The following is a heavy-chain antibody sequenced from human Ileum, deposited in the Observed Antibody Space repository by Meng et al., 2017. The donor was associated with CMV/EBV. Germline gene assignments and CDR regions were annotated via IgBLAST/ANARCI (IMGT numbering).Heavy chain of an antibody. Sequence: QVNLQQSGPGLVKPSQSLSLTCAISGDSVSTNGVAWNWIRQSPSRGLEWLGRTYYRSKWSSDYALSVKSRIIINADTSKNQFSLQLNSVTPEDTAVYYCARDRLWAFDFWGQGTMVTVSS. CDR1: GDSVSTNGVA. V-gene: IGHV6-1*01. J-gene: IGHJ3*01. D-gene: IGHD3-16*01. CDR2: TYYRSKWSS. CDR3: ARDRLWAFDF.